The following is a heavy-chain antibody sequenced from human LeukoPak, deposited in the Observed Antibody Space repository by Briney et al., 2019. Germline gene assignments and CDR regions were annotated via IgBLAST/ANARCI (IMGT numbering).Heavy chain of an antibody. V-gene: IGHV4-59*01. CDR2: IYYSGST. Sequence: SETLPLTCTVSGGSISNYYWSWIRQPPGKGLEWIGYIYYSGSTNYNPSLKSRVTISVDTSKNQFSLKLSSVTAADTAVYYCARVSRSSNTTYYYFVHWGQGTLVTVSS. D-gene: IGHD2-2*01. CDR1: GGSISNYY. CDR3: ARVSRSSNTTYYYFVH. J-gene: IGHJ4*02.